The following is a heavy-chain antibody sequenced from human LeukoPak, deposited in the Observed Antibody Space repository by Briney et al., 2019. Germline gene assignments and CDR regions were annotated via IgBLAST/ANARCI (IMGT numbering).Heavy chain of an antibody. CDR3: ARVSSIAARAMDV. Sequence: SETLSLTCTVSDGSISGYYWSWIRRPPGKELEWIAYIHYAGSTHYKASLKSRVTISVDTSKNQFSLKLSSVTAADTAVYYCARVSSIAARAMDVWGKGTTVTVSS. J-gene: IGHJ6*03. V-gene: IGHV4-59*08. D-gene: IGHD6-6*01. CDR2: IHYAGST. CDR1: DGSISGYY.